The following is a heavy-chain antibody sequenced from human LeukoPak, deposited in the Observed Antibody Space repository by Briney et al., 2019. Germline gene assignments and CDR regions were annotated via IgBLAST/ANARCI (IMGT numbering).Heavy chain of an antibody. Sequence: GGSLRLSCAASGFTFDDYAMHWVRQAPGKGLEWVSGISWNSGSIGYADSVKGRFTISRDNAKNTLYLHMNSLRAEDTAVYYCARSHYYGSGIKNLDYDHWGQGTLVTVSS. D-gene: IGHD3-10*01. J-gene: IGHJ4*02. CDR1: GFTFDDYA. V-gene: IGHV3-9*01. CDR2: ISWNSGSI. CDR3: ARSHYYGSGIKNLDYDH.